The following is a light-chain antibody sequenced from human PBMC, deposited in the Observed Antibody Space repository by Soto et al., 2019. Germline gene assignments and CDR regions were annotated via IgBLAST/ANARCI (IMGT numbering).Light chain of an antibody. CDR1: SSDVGGYDS. J-gene: IGLJ2*01. CDR2: DVS. CDR3: CSYVGSYSVV. Sequence: QSVLTQPRSVSGSPGQSVTISCTGTSSDVGGYDSVSWYQQHPGKAPKVMIYDVSKRPSGVPDRFSGSKSGNTASLTISGLQAEDEADYYCCSYVGSYSVVFGGGTKLTVL. V-gene: IGLV2-11*01.